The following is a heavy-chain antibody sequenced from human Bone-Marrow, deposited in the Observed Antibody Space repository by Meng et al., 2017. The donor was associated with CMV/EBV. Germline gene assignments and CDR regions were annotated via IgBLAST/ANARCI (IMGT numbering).Heavy chain of an antibody. D-gene: IGHD2-2*01. CDR3: ARGRYCSSTSCFRYAFDI. J-gene: IGHJ3*02. V-gene: IGHV4-59*12. Sequence: GSLRLSCTVSGGSISSYYWSWIRQPPGKGLEWIGYIYYSGSTNYNPSLKSRVTISVDTSKNQFSLKLSSVTAADTAVYYCARGRYCSSTSCFRYAFDIWGQGTMVTVSS. CDR1: GGSISSYY. CDR2: IYYSGST.